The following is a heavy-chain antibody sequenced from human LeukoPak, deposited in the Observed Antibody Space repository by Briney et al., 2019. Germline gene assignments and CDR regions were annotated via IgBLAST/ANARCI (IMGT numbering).Heavy chain of an antibody. J-gene: IGHJ4*02. CDR2: IYPGDSDT. Sequence: GESLKISCKGSGYSFTSYWIGWVRQMPGKGLEWMGIIYPGDSDTRYSPSFQGQVTISADKSISTAYLQWSSLKASDTAMYYCARTLGYCSSPSCSRHYFDYWGQGTLVTVSS. V-gene: IGHV5-51*01. CDR3: ARTLGYCSSPSCSRHYFDY. CDR1: GYSFTSYW. D-gene: IGHD2-2*01.